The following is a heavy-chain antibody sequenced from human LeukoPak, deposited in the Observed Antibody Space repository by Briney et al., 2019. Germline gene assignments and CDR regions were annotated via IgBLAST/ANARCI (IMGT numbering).Heavy chain of an antibody. CDR3: AALGYCSGGSCYPIDAFDI. CDR1: GYTLTELS. CDR2: FDPEDGET. J-gene: IGHJ3*02. V-gene: IGHV1-24*01. D-gene: IGHD2-15*01. Sequence: GASVKVSCKVSGYTLTELSMHWVRQAPGKGLEWMGGFDPEDGETIYAQKFQGRVTMTEDTSIDTAYMELSSLRSEDTAVYYCAALGYCSGGSCYPIDAFDIWGQGTMVTVSS.